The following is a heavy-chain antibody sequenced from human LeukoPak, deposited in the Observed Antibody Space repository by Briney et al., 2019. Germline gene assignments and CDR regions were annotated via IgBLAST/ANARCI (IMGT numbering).Heavy chain of an antibody. J-gene: IGHJ5*02. CDR2: ISSDGDST. CDR1: GFTFSTYA. Sequence: GGSLRLSCSASGFTFSTYAMHWVRQAPGKGLEYVSDISSDGDSTYNADSVKGRFTISRDNSKNTLYLQMSSLRTEDTAVYYCVRSSASSGPNCFDPWGQGTLVTVSS. V-gene: IGHV3-64D*09. D-gene: IGHD3-10*01. CDR3: VRSSASSGPNCFDP.